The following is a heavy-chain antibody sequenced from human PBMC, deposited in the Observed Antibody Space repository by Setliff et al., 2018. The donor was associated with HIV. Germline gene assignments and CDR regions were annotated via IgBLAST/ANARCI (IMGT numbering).Heavy chain of an antibody. CDR3: ARVPPYCGGDCFDAFDI. CDR2: MNPNSGNT. Sequence: ASVKVSCKASGYTFTNYDINWVRQATGQGLEWMGWMNPNSGNTGYAQKFLGRVTMTRNTSISTAYMELRSLRFEDTAVYFCARVPPYCGGDCFDAFDIWGQGTMVTVS. J-gene: IGHJ3*02. CDR1: GYTFTNYD. D-gene: IGHD2-21*02. V-gene: IGHV1-8*02.